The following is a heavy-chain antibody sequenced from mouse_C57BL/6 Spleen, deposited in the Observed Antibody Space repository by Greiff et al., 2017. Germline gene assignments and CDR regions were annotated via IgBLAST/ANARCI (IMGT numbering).Heavy chain of an antibody. V-gene: IGHV5-12*01. D-gene: IGHD1-1*02. CDR2: ISNGGGSI. Sequence: EVTLVESGGGLVQPGGSLKLSCASSGFTFSDYYMYWVRQTPEKRLEWVAYISNGGGSIYYPDTVESRFTISRDNAKNTLYLHMSRLKSEETAMYYCARQERGGGYYFDYWGQGTTLTVSS. CDR3: ARQERGGGYYFDY. J-gene: IGHJ2*01. CDR1: GFTFSDYY.